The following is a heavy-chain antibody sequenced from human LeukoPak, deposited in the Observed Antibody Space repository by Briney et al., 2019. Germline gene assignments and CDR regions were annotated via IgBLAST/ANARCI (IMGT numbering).Heavy chain of an antibody. J-gene: IGHJ5*02. CDR3: ARDLWAGSWYSRLGNWFDP. CDR2: ISAYNGNT. V-gene: IGHV1-18*01. CDR1: GYTFTSYG. D-gene: IGHD6-13*01. Sequence: GASVKVSCKASGYTFTSYGISWVRQAPGQGLEWMGWISAYNGNTNYAQKLQGRVTMTTDTSTSTAYMELRSLRSDDTAVYYCARDLWAGSWYSRLGNWFDPWGQGTLVTVSS.